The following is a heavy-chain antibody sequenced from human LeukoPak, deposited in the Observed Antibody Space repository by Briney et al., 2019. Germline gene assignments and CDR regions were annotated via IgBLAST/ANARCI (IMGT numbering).Heavy chain of an antibody. V-gene: IGHV1-69*04. CDR3: ARDSGGATEN. D-gene: IGHD1-26*01. CDR1: GGTFSSYA. CDR2: IIPIFGIA. J-gene: IGHJ4*02. Sequence: EASVKVSCKASGGTFSSYAISWVRQAPGQGLEWMGRIIPIFGIANYAQKFQGRVMITADKSTSTAYMELSSLRSEDTAVYYCARDSGGATENWGQGTLVTVSS.